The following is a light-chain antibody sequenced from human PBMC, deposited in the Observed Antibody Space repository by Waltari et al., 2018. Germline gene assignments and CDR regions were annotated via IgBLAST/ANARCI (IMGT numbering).Light chain of an antibody. V-gene: IGKV3-20*01. CDR3: QQCATSPLT. Sequence: EIVLTQSPGTLSLSPGERATLSCRASQSVSISYLAWYQQKPGQAPRLLIYAASSRATGIPDRFSGSGSGTDFTLTIDRLEPEDFAVYYCQQCATSPLTFGGGTKVEIK. J-gene: IGKJ4*01. CDR2: AAS. CDR1: QSVSISY.